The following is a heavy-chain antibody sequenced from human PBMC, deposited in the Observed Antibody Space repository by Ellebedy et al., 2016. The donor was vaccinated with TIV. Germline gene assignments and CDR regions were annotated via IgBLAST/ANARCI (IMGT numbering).Heavy chain of an antibody. CDR3: ARASFYDVDLSGWYFDL. CDR1: GFTFSSYA. J-gene: IGHJ2*01. Sequence: GESLKISCAASGFTFSSYAMSWVRQAPGKGPEWVSGIYTDERTYYADSVKGRFTISRDNSKNTLYLQMNSLGTEDTSVYYCARASFYDVDLSGWYFDLWGRGTLVTVSS. D-gene: IGHD3-10*02. CDR2: IYTDERT. V-gene: IGHV3-66*01.